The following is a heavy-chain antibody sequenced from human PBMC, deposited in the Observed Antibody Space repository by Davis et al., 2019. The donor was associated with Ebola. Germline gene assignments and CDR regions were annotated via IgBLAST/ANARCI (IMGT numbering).Heavy chain of an antibody. D-gene: IGHD1-26*01. J-gene: IGHJ6*03. CDR2: IYPGDSYT. CDR1: GYSFTSYW. V-gene: IGHV5-51*01. CDR3: ARSGDWVGATTYYMDV. Sequence: GESLKISCKGSGYSFTSYWIGWVRQMPGKGLEWMGIIYPGDSYTNYSPSFQGHVTISADKSISTAYLQWSSLKASDTAMYYCARSGDWVGATTYYMDVWGKGTTVTVSS.